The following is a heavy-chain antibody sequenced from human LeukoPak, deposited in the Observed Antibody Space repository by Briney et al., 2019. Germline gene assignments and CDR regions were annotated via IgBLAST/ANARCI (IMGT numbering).Heavy chain of an antibody. CDR2: IYYSGST. D-gene: IGHD3-22*01. J-gene: IGHJ4*02. V-gene: IGHV4-39*01. CDR3: ARHSYYYDSSGDHYYFDY. Sequence: SETLSLTCTVSGGSISSSSYYWGWIRQPPGKGLEWIGSIYYSGSTYYNPSLKSRVTISVDTSKDQFSLRLSFVTAADTAVYYCARHSYYYDSSGDHYYFDYWGQGTLVTVSS. CDR1: GGSISSSSYY.